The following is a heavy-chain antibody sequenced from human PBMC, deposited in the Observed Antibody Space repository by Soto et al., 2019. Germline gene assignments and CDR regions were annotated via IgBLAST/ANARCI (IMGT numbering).Heavy chain of an antibody. J-gene: IGHJ6*02. CDR1: GFTFSDYY. D-gene: IGHD3-22*01. CDR3: ARLDGNSYDSSGYYYYYYGMDV. CDR2: ISSSGSTI. V-gene: IGHV3-11*01. Sequence: QVQLVESGGGLVKPGGSLRLSCAASGFTFSDYYMSWIRQAPGKGQEWVSYISSSGSTIYYADSVKGRFTISRDNAKNSLYLQMNSLRAEDTAVYYCARLDGNSYDSSGYYYYYYGMDVWGQGTTVTVSS.